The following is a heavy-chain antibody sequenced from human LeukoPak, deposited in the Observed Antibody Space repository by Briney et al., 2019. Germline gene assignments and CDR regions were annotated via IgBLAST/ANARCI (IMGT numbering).Heavy chain of an antibody. J-gene: IGHJ4*02. D-gene: IGHD1-20*01. CDR1: GFTFINAW. Sequence: GGSLRLSCAASGFTFINAWMNWVRQAPGKGLEWVSAISDSGGSTYYADSVKGRFTISRDNSKNTLFLQMNSLRAEDTAVYYCSNWNLRFDYWGQGTLVTVSS. V-gene: IGHV3-23*01. CDR2: ISDSGGST. CDR3: SNWNLRFDY.